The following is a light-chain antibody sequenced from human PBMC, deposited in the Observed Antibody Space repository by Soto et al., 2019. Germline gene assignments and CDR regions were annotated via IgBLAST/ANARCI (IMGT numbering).Light chain of an antibody. V-gene: IGLV1-40*01. CDR1: NSNIGAGYP. Sequence: QAVVTQPPSVTGAPGQRVTISCTGNNSNIGAGYPVHWYQQFPGTAPKLLIYANTNRPSGVPDRFSGSKSGTSASLAITGLQAEDEADFYCQSYDSSLVGLIFGGGTKLTVL. J-gene: IGLJ2*01. CDR2: ANT. CDR3: QSYDSSLVGLI.